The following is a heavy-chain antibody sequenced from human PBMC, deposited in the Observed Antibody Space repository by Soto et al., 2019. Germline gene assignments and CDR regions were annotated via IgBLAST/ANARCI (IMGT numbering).Heavy chain of an antibody. D-gene: IGHD3-22*01. Sequence: PGESLKISCKGSGYSFTSYWISWVRQMPGKGLEWMGRIDPSDSYTNYSPSFQGHVTISADKSISTAYLQWSSLKASDTAMYYCARHVIVVVNQGHGMDVWGQGTTVTVSS. J-gene: IGHJ6*02. CDR3: ARHVIVVVNQGHGMDV. CDR2: IDPSDSYT. CDR1: GYSFTSYW. V-gene: IGHV5-10-1*01.